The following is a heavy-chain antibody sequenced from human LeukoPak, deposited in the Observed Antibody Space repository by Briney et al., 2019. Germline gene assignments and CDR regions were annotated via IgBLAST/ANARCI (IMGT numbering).Heavy chain of an antibody. Sequence: KPGGSLRLSCVASGFTFSDYYMSWIRQAPGKGLEWVSYISGSSSYTNYADYVKGRFTISRDNAKKSLYLQMNSLRAEDTAVYYCARVGNYDSSPYPYYFDYWGQGTLVTVSS. CDR2: ISGSSSYT. CDR1: GFTFSDYY. J-gene: IGHJ4*02. V-gene: IGHV3-11*05. CDR3: ARVGNYDSSPYPYYFDY. D-gene: IGHD3-22*01.